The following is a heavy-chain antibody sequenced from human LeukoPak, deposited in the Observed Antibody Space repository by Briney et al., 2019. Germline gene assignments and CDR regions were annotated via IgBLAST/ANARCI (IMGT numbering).Heavy chain of an antibody. CDR3: ATNTRGRWLQSYFDY. J-gene: IGHJ4*02. CDR1: GVSIRSGSYY. Sequence: PSETLSLTCTVSGVSIRSGSYYWSWIRQPAGKGLEWIGRIYTSGTTNYNPSLKSRVTISVGTSKSQFSLKLSSVTAADTAVYYCATNTRGRWLQSYFDYWGQGTLVTVSS. V-gene: IGHV4-61*02. CDR2: IYTSGTT. D-gene: IGHD5-24*01.